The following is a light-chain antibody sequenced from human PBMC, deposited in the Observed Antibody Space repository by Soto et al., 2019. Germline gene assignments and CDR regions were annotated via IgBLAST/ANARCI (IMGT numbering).Light chain of an antibody. V-gene: IGKV1-5*03. J-gene: IGKJ1*01. Sequence: DIQMTQSPSTLSASIGDRVTITCRASQSISSWLAWYQQKPGKAPKLLIYKASILESGVSSRFSGSGSGTEFSLTISSLQPEDFATYYCQQYNTYWTFAQGTKVEIK. CDR3: QQYNTYWT. CDR2: KAS. CDR1: QSISSW.